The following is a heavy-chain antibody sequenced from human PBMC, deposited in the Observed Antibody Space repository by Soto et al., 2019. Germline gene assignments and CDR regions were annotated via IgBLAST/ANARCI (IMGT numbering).Heavy chain of an antibody. J-gene: IGHJ5*02. D-gene: IGHD2-2*01. Sequence: QVQLQQWGAGLLKPSETLSLTCVVYGGSFSGYYWSWIRQSPGKGLVWIGGINHRGSTNYNPSLESRVTISVDTSKNQFSLKLPSMTAADTAMYYWARDGFCTSTTCRVGNWFDPWGQGTLVTVSS. CDR2: INHRGST. CDR1: GGSFSGYY. CDR3: ARDGFCTSTTCRVGNWFDP. V-gene: IGHV4-34*01.